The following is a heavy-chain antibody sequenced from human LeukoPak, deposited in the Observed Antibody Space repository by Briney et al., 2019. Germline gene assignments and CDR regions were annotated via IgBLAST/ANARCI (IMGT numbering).Heavy chain of an antibody. CDR1: GYTFTGYY. CDR3: ARERLVRGVITEYGY. V-gene: IGHV1-2*02. CDR2: INPNSGGT. J-gene: IGHJ4*02. D-gene: IGHD3-10*01. Sequence: GASVKVSCKASGYTFTGYYMHWVRQAPGQGLEWMGWINPNSGGTNYAQKLQGRVTITRDTASNTAYMELSRRRSDDTAVYSCARERLVRGVITEYGYWGQGTLVTVSS.